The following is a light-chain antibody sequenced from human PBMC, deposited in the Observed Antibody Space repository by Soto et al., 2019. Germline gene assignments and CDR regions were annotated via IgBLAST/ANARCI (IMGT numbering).Light chain of an antibody. CDR3: QQRSNWPLT. CDR1: QSVSSY. V-gene: IGKV3-11*01. Sequence: EIVVTQSPATLSLSPGERATLSFRASQSVSSYLAWYQQKPGQAPRLLIYDASNRATGIPARFSGSGSGTDFTLTISSLEPEDFAVYYCQQRSNWPLTFGGGTKVEIK. CDR2: DAS. J-gene: IGKJ4*01.